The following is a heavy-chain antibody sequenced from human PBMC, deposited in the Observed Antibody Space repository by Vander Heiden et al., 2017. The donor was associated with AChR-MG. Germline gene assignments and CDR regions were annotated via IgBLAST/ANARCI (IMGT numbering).Heavy chain of an antibody. J-gene: IGHJ3*02. CDR2: INHSGST. Sequence: QVQLQQWGAGLLKPSETLSLTCAVYGGSFSGYYWSWIRQPPGKGLKWIGEINHSGSTNYNPSLKSRVTISVDTSKNQFSLKLSSVTAADTAVYYCASVRMSDYGDLEACDIWGQGTMGTVSS. V-gene: IGHV4-34*01. CDR3: ASVRMSDYGDLEACDI. CDR1: GGSFSGYY. D-gene: IGHD4-17*01.